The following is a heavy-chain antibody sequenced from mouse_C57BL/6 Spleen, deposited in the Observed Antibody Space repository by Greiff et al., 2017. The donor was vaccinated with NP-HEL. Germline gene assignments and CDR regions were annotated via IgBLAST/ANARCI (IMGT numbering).Heavy chain of an antibody. J-gene: IGHJ4*01. D-gene: IGHD1-1*02. Sequence: QVQLQQPGAELVMPGASVKLSCKASGYTFTSYWMHWVKQRPGQGLEWIGEIDPSDSYTNYNQKFKGKSTLTVDKSSSTAYMQLSSLTSEDSAVYYCARSGGTMGDAMDYWGQGTSVTVSS. V-gene: IGHV1-69*01. CDR1: GYTFTSYW. CDR2: IDPSDSYT. CDR3: ARSGGTMGDAMDY.